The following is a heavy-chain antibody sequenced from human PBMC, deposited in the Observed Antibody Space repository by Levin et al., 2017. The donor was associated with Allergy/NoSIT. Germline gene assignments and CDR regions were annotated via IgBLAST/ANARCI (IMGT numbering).Heavy chain of an antibody. CDR3: AKERATGGNFDY. V-gene: IGHV3-30*18. D-gene: IGHD5-24*01. CDR1: GVSFRIYN. CDR2: ISYDEKKE. J-gene: IGHJ4*02. Sequence: TGGSLRLSCAASGVSFRIYNMHWVRQAPGKGLEWVAVISYDEKKEYYIDSVKGRFTISRDTAKNILYLQMNSLSVQDTAVYYCAKERATGGNFDYWGQGTLVTVSS.